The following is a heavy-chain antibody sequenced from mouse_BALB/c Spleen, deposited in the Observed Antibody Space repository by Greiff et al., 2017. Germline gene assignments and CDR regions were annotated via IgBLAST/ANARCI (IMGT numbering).Heavy chain of an antibody. J-gene: IGHJ4*01. CDR1: GYTFTSYW. CDR3: ARPVVARGYAMDY. D-gene: IGHD1-1*01. V-gene: IGHV1S81*02. CDR2: INPSNGRT. Sequence: VQLQQSGAELVKTGASVKLSCKASGYTFTSYWMHWVKQRPGQGLEWIGEINPSNGRTNYNEKFKSKATLTVDKSSSTAYMQLSSLTSEDSAVYDCARPVVARGYAMDYWGQGTSVTVSS.